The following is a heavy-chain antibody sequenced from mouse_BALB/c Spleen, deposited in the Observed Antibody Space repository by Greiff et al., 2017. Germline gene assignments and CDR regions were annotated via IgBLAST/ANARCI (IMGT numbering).Heavy chain of an antibody. CDR3: AKDYYGSRAMDY. J-gene: IGHJ4*01. D-gene: IGHD1-1*01. CDR1: GYTFTSYW. Sequence: VQLHQPGAELVKPGASVKLSCKASGYTFTSYWMHWVKQRPGQGLEWIGEINPSNGRTNYNEKFKSKATLTVDKSSSTAYMQLSSLTSEDSAVYYCAKDYYGSRAMDYWGQGTSVTVSS. CDR2: INPSNGRT. V-gene: IGHV1S81*02.